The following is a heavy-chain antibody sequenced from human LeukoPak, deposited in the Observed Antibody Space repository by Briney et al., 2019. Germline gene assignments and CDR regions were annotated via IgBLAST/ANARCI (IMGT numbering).Heavy chain of an antibody. CDR2: ISGSGVST. CDR3: AKGASTWFYFDY. CDR1: GFTFSSYA. D-gene: IGHD6-13*01. V-gene: IGHV3-23*01. Sequence: GGSLRLSCAASGFTFSSYAMNWVRQAPGKGLEWVSGISGSGVSTFYADSVKGRFTISRDNSKNTLYLQMNSVRAEDTAVYYCAKGASTWFYFDYWGQGTLVTVSS. J-gene: IGHJ4*02.